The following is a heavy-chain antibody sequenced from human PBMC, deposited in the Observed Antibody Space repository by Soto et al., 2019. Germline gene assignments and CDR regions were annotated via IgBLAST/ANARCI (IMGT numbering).Heavy chain of an antibody. CDR3: ARGRVRTDGLAWFDY. V-gene: IGHV4-34*01. J-gene: IGHJ4*02. CDR2: INHGGTT. D-gene: IGHD2-2*03. CDR1: GGSLSGYT. Sequence: QVQLQQWGTGLLQPSETLSLTCAASGGSLSGYTWHWIRQLPGKGLEWIGEINHGGTTHYAPSLRSRVTIAVDTFKRQFSQRLSSVTDADTAHYYCARGRVRTDGLAWFDYWGQGALATVSS.